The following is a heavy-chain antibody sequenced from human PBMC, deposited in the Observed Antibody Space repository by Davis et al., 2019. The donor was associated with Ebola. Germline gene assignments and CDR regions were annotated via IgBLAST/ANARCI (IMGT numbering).Heavy chain of an antibody. CDR2: IKQDGGEK. CDR3: TRGYGWTDY. J-gene: IGHJ4*02. Sequence: GESLKISCAASGFTFSSYWMSWVRQAPGKGLEWVAIIKQDGGEKYYVDSVKGRFTISRDNAKNSLFLQMNSLRAEDTAVYYCTRGYGWTDYWGQGALVTVSS. D-gene: IGHD5-18*01. CDR1: GFTFSSYW. V-gene: IGHV3-7*03.